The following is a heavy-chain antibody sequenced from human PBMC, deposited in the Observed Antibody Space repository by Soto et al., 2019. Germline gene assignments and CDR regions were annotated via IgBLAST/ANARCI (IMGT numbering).Heavy chain of an antibody. CDR2: TYYRSQWYN. D-gene: IGHD5-12*01. V-gene: IGHV6-1*01. Sequence: SQTLSLTCAISGDSVSSSGATWNWIRQSPSRGLEWLGRTYYRSQWYNDYAVFMKSRITINPDTSRNQFSLQLNSVTPEDTAVYYCARGRDAYNYHDYGGQGTLVTVSS. CDR3: ARGRDAYNYHDY. J-gene: IGHJ4*02. CDR1: GDSVSSSGAT.